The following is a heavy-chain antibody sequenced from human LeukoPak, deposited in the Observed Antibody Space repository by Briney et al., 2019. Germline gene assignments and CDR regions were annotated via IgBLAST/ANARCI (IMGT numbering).Heavy chain of an antibody. Sequence: GASVKVSCKAAGYTFTSYDINWVRQATGQGLEWMGWMNPNSGDTDYAQKFQGRVTITRNTSISTAYMELSSLRSEDTAVYYCARGSWQLAEEVYWGQGTLVTVSS. V-gene: IGHV1-8*03. J-gene: IGHJ4*02. CDR2: MNPNSGDT. CDR1: GYTFTSYD. D-gene: IGHD6-6*01. CDR3: ARGSWQLAEEVY.